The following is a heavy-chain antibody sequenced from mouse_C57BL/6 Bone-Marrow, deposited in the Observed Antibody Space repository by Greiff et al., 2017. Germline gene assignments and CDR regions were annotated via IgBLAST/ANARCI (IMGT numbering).Heavy chain of an antibody. CDR3: ARARVIYYGNYDWYCDV. CDR2: IYPRSGNT. D-gene: IGHD2-1*01. CDR1: GYTFTSYG. Sequence: QVQLQQSGAELARPGASVKLSCKASGYTFTSYGISWVKQRTGQGLEWIGEIYPRSGNTYYNEKFKGKATLTADKSSSTAYMELRSLTSEDSAVYFCARARVIYYGNYDWYCDVWGTGTTVTVSS. V-gene: IGHV1-81*01. J-gene: IGHJ1*03.